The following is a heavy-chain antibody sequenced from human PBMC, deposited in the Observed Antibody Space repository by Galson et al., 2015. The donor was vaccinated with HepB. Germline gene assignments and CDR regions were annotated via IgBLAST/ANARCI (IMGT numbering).Heavy chain of an antibody. CDR2: TSSGSSNI. D-gene: IGHD2-15*01. V-gene: IGHV3-48*02. CDR3: AADAGFDSPWYYFDR. Sequence: SLRLSCAASGFTFSGYAMSWVRQTPGKGLEYIAYTSSGSSNIYYAASVKGRFTISRDNVEGSLTLQMTGLRDEDTAVYYCAADAGFDSPWYYFDRWGQGALVTVSS. CDR1: GFTFSGYA. J-gene: IGHJ4*02.